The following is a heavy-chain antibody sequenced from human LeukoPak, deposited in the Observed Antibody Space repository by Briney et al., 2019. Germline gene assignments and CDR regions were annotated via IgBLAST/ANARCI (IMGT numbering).Heavy chain of an antibody. CDR3: ARHLGSGSYRGFYYYGMDV. CDR1: GGSISSSSYY. J-gene: IGHJ6*02. CDR2: IYYSGST. Sequence: SSETLSLICTVSGGSISSSSYYWGWIRQPPGKGLEWIGSIYYSGSTYYNPSLKSRVTISVDTSKNQFSLKLSSVTAADTAVYYCARHLGSGSYRGFYYYGMDVWGQGTTVTVSS. D-gene: IGHD3-10*01. V-gene: IGHV4-39*01.